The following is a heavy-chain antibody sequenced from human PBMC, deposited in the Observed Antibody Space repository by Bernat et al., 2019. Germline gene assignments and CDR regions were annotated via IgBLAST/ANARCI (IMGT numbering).Heavy chain of an antibody. CDR1: GFTFSSYW. Sequence: EVQLVESGGGLVQPGGSLRLSCAASGFTFSSYWMSWVRQAPGKGLEWVANIKQDGSEKYYVDSVKGQFTISRDTAKSSRYLQMNSLRAVDTAVYYCARIAAALRGFDYRDQGTLVTVSS. V-gene: IGHV3-7*01. J-gene: IGHJ4*02. CDR2: IKQDGSEK. CDR3: ARIAAALRGFDY. D-gene: IGHD6-13*01.